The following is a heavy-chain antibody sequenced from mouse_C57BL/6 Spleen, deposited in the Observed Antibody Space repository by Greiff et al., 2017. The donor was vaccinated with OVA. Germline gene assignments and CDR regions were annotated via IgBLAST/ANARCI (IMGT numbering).Heavy chain of an antibody. V-gene: IGHV3-6*01. CDR3: ARDSLYGGGY. J-gene: IGHJ2*01. CDR1: GYSITSGYY. CDR2: ISYDGSN. Sequence: EVQLQESGPGLVKPSQSLSLTCSVTGYSITSGYYWNWIRQFPGNKLEWMGYISYDGSNNYNPSLKNRISITRDTSKNQFFLKLNSVTTEDTATYYCARDSLYGGGYWGQGTTLTVSS. D-gene: IGHD6-1*01.